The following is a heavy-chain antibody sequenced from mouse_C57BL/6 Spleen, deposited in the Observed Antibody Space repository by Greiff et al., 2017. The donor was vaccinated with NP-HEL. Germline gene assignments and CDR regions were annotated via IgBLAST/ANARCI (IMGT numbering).Heavy chain of an antibody. Sequence: VQLQQPGAELVKPGASVKLSCTASGYTFTSYWMHWVKQRPGQGLEWIGMIHPNSGSTNYNEKFKSKATLTVDKSSSTAYMQLSSLTSEDSAVYYCARASNYYAMDYWGQGTSVTVSS. CDR1: GYTFTSYW. CDR3: ARASNYYAMDY. J-gene: IGHJ4*01. V-gene: IGHV1-64*01. CDR2: IHPNSGST. D-gene: IGHD2-10*02.